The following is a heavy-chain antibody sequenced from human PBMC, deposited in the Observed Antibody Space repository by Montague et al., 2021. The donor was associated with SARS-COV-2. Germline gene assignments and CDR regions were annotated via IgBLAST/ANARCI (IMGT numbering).Heavy chain of an antibody. V-gene: IGHV4-39*07. CDR3: AREGGWLSRGSYYFDY. J-gene: IGHJ4*02. CDR2: ICYSGST. D-gene: IGHD3-22*01. CDR1: GGSISSSSYY. Sequence: SETLSLTCTVSGGSISSSSYYWGWIRQPPGKGLEWIGSICYSGSTYYNPSLKSRVTISVDTSKNQFSLELSSVTAADTAVYYCAREGGWLSRGSYYFDYWGQGTLVTVSS.